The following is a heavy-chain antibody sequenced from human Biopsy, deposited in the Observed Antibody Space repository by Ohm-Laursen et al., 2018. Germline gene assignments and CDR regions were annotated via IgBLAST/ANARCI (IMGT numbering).Heavy chain of an antibody. CDR1: GGSISRYY. V-gene: IGHV4-59*08. D-gene: IGHD4-23*01. CDR2: IYYSGST. Sequence: SETLSLTCTVSGGSISRYYWSWIRQPPGKGLEWIGYIYYSGSTNYNPSLKSRVTISVGTSKNQFSLRLTSVTAADTAVYYCARRPYGGTRYWYFDLWGRGTLVTVSS. J-gene: IGHJ2*01. CDR3: ARRPYGGTRYWYFDL.